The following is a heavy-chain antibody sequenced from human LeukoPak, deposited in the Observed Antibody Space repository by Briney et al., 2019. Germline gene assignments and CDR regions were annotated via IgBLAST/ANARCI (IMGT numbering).Heavy chain of an antibody. CDR1: GFTFSSYG. D-gene: IGHD3-3*01. CDR3: AKDLMGTYYDFWSGYSHYYYGMDV. V-gene: IGHV3-30*18. J-gene: IGHJ6*02. CDR2: ISYDGSNK. Sequence: PGRSLRLSCAASGFTFSSYGMHWVRQAPGKGLERVAVISYDGSNKYYADSVKGRFTISRDNSKNTLYLQMNSLRAEDTAVYYCAKDLMGTYYDFWSGYSHYYYGMDVWGQGTTVTVSS.